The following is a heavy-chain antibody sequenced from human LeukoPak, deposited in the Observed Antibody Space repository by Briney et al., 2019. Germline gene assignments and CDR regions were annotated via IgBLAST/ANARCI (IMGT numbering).Heavy chain of an antibody. V-gene: IGHV3-73*01. J-gene: IGHJ3*02. Sequence: GGSLRLSCAASGFTFSSSAMHWVRQPYGQGLEWVGRIRSKANSYATAYAASVKGRFTISRDDTKNTAYLQMNSLKTGDTAAYYCTRPSGDSRSNDAFDIWGQGTMVTVSS. CDR3: TRPSGDSRSNDAFDI. CDR2: IRSKANSYAT. CDR1: GFTFSSSA. D-gene: IGHD4-17*01.